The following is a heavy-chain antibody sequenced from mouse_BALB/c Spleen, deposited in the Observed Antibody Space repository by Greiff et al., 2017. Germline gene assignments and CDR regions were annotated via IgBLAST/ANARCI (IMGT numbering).Heavy chain of an antibody. J-gene: IGHJ4*01. V-gene: IGHV5-6-5*01. CDR3: ARVWYAMDY. Sequence: DVQLVESGGGLVKPGGSLKLSCAASGFTFSSYAMSWVRQTPEKRLEWVASISSGGSTYYPDSVKGRFTISRDNARNILYLQMSSLRSEDTAMYYCARVWYAMDYWGQGTSVTVSS. CDR2: ISSGGST. D-gene: IGHD1-1*02. CDR1: GFTFSSYA.